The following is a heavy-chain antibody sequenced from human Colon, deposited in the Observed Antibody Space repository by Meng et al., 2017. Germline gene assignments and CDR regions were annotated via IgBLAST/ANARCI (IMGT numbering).Heavy chain of an antibody. V-gene: IGHV6-1*01. D-gene: IGHD3-10*02. CDR3: ARDWGDVRGGFDF. Sequence: GRLQESGSRLWDPSQPLSLTWSITGDSVSSNSAAWNGIRLSPSRGFEWLGRTYYRSKYYNDYALSVKSRITINPDTSKNQFSLQLNSVTPEDTAIYYCARDWGDVRGGFDFWGQGTLVTVSS. CDR2: TYYRSKYYN. CDR1: GDSVSSNSAA. J-gene: IGHJ4*02.